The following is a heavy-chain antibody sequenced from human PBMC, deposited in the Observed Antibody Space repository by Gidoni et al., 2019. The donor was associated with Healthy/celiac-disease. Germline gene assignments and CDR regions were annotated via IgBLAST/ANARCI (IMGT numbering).Heavy chain of an antibody. CDR3: ARVPIPRNPTYYYWRGALDY. CDR2: INAGNGNT. V-gene: IGHV1-3*01. CDR1: GYTFTSYA. Sequence: QVQLVQSGAEVKKPGASVKVSCKASGYTFTSYAMHWVRQAPGQRLEWMGWINAGNGNTKYSQKFQGRVTITRDTSASTAYMELSSLRSEDTAVYYCARVPIPRNPTYYYWRGALDYWGQGTLVTVSS. J-gene: IGHJ4*02. D-gene: IGHD3-10*01.